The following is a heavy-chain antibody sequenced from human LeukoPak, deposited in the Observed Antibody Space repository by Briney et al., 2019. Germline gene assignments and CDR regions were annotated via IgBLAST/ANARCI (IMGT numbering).Heavy chain of an antibody. CDR2: ISGSGGST. V-gene: IGHV3-23*01. J-gene: IGHJ4*02. D-gene: IGHD2-21*01. CDR1: GFTFSSYA. CDR3: TKERGRSVISTAGLDY. Sequence: GGSLRLSCAASGFTFSSYAMSWVRQAPGKGLEWVSTISGSGGSTYYADSVKGRFTISRDNSNNTLYLQMNSLRAEDTAVYYCTKERGRSVISTAGLDYWGQGTLVTVSS.